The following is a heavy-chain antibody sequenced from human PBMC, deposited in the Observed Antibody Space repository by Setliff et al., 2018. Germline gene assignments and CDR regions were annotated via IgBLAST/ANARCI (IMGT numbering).Heavy chain of an antibody. CDR1: GGSISSPNW. CDR2: IYHSGTT. V-gene: IGHV4-4*02. Sequence: PSETLSLTCAVSGGSISSPNWWNWVRQPPGKGLEWSGEIYHSGTTNYNPSLKSRVTMSVDKSRNQFSLRLNSVTAADTAVYYCARDPVKQLVNWFDPWGQGTLVTVSS. CDR3: ARDPVKQLVNWFDP. D-gene: IGHD3-10*01. J-gene: IGHJ5*02.